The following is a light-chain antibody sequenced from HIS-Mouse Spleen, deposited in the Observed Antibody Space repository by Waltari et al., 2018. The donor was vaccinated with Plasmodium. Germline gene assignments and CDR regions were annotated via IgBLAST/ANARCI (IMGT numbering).Light chain of an antibody. V-gene: IGLV3-10*01. CDR1: ALPKNY. J-gene: IGLJ3*02. CDR2: EDS. Sequence: SYELTQPPSVSVSPGQTPRITCSGDALPKNYASWYQQKSGQAPVLVIYEDSKRPSGIPERFSGSSSGTMATLTISGAQVEDEADYYCYSTDSSGNHRVFGGGTKLTVL. CDR3: YSTDSSGNHRV.